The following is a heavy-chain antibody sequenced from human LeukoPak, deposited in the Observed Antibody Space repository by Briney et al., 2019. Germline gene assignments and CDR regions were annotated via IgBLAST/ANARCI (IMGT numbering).Heavy chain of an antibody. J-gene: IGHJ3*02. CDR1: GFTFSSYA. V-gene: IGHV3-33*08. CDR2: IWYDGSNK. Sequence: GASLRLSCAASGFTFSSYAMSWVRQAPGKGLEWVAVIWYDGSNKYYADSVKGRFTISRDNSKNTLYLQMNSLRAEDTAVYYCASGPLWFGGIGDAFDIWSQGTMVTVSS. CDR3: ASGPLWFGGIGDAFDI. D-gene: IGHD3-10*01.